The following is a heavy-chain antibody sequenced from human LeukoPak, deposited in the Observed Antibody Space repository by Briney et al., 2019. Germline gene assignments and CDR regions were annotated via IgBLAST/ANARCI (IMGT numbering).Heavy chain of an antibody. CDR3: ARDLLGPVMARPSDAFDI. J-gene: IGHJ3*02. V-gene: IGHV1-2*02. CDR1: GYTFTGYY. D-gene: IGHD3-16*01. Sequence: ASVKVSCKASGYTFTGYYMHWVRQAPGQGLEWMGWINPNSGGTNYAQKFQGRVTMTSDTSISTAYMELSRLRSDDTAVYYCARDLLGPVMARPSDAFDIWGQGTKVTVSS. CDR2: INPNSGGT.